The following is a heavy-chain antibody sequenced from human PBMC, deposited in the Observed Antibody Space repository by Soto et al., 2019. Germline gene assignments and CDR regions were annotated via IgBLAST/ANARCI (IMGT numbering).Heavy chain of an antibody. CDR1: RYTFTIYA. V-gene: IGHV1-3*01. D-gene: IGHD6-6*01. Sequence: GASVKVSCKASRYTFTIYAMHWVRQAPGQRLEWMGWINAGNGNTKYSQKFQGRVTITRDTSASTAYMELSSLRSEDTAVYYCARTIGDSSSSYFYWGQGTLVTVSS. CDR2: INAGNGNT. J-gene: IGHJ4*02. CDR3: ARTIGDSSSSYFY.